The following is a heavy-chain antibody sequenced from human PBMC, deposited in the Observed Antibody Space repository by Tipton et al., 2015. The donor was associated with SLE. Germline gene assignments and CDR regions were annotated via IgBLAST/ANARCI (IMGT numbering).Heavy chain of an antibody. CDR2: ISHSGST. CDR3: ARGRAGDAFDI. D-gene: IGHD6-19*01. CDR1: GGSFSGYY. Sequence: TLSLTCAVYGGSFSGYYWSWIRQPPGKGLEWIGEISHSGSTNYNPSLKSRVTISVDTSKNQFSLKLSSVTAADTAVYYCARGRAGDAFDIWGQGTMVTVSS. J-gene: IGHJ3*02. V-gene: IGHV4-34*01.